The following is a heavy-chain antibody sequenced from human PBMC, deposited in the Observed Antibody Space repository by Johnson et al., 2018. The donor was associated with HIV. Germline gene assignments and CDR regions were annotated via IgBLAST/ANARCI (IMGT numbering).Heavy chain of an antibody. CDR2: IRYDGSNK. Sequence: QVQLVESGGGVVQPGGSLRLSCAASGFTFSSYGMHWVRQAPGKGLEWVAFIRYDGSNKYYADSVKGRFTISRDNSKNTLYLQMHSLRAEDTAVYYCARQRRAGPFDAFDIWGQGIMVTVSS. J-gene: IGHJ3*02. V-gene: IGHV3-30*02. D-gene: IGHD6-19*01. CDR1: GFTFSSYG. CDR3: ARQRRAGPFDAFDI.